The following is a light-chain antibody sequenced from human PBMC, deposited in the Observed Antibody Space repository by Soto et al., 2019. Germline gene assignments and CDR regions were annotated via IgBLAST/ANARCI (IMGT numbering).Light chain of an antibody. CDR1: QSVSNNF. J-gene: IGKJ4*01. V-gene: IGKV3-20*01. CDR2: GAS. CDR3: HQYGSSPIT. Sequence: IVLTQSPGTLSLSPGERATLSCRASQSVSNNFLAWYQQNPGQAPRLLIYGASSRATGIPDRFSGSGSGTDFTLTISRLESENFAVYHCHQYGSSPITFGGGTKVDIK.